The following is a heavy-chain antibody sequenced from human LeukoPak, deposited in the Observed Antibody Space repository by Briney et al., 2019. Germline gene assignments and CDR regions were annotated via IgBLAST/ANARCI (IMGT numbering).Heavy chain of an antibody. CDR1: GFTFSSYA. CDR3: TTVPRKGQLLLYYFDY. Sequence: GGSLRLSCAASGFTFSSYAMSWVRQAPGKGLEWVGRIKSKTDGGTTDYAAPVKGRFTISRDDSKNTLYLQMNSLKTEDTAVYYCTTVPRKGQLLLYYFDYWGQGTLVTVSS. CDR2: IKSKTDGGTT. V-gene: IGHV3-15*01. D-gene: IGHD2-15*01. J-gene: IGHJ4*02.